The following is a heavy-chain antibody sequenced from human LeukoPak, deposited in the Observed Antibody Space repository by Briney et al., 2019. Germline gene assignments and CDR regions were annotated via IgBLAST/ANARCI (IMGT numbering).Heavy chain of an antibody. Sequence: SETLSLTCTVSGGSISRNEYYWSWIRQPPGKGLEWIGSIYYSGSTYYNPSLKSRVTISVDTSKNQFSLKLSSVTAADTAVYYCARGGGAAMQFDPWGQGTLVTVSS. D-gene: IGHD2-2*01. CDR2: IYYSGST. V-gene: IGHV4-39*01. CDR3: ARGGGAAMQFDP. J-gene: IGHJ5*02. CDR1: GGSISRNEYY.